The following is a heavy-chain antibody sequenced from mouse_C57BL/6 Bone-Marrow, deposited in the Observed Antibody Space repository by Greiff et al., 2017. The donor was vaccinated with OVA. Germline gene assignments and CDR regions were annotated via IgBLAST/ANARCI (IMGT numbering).Heavy chain of an antibody. CDR2: IWSGGST. J-gene: IGHJ3*01. CDR3: SRGAD. Sequence: VQLQQSGPGLVQPSQSLSITCTVSGFSLTSYGVHWVRQSPGKGLEWLGVIWSGGSTDSNAAFISRLSISKDNSKSQVFFKMNSLQADGAAIYYCSRGADWGQGTLVTVSA. V-gene: IGHV2-2*01. CDR1: GFSLTSYG.